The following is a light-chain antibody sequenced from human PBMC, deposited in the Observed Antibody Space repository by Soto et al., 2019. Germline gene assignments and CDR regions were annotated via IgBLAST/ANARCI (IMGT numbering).Light chain of an antibody. Sequence: QYALTQPASVSGSPGQSITISCTGTSSDVGGYKYVSWYQQHPGKVPKLMIYEVSNRPSGVSNRFSGSKSGNTASLTISGLQAEDEADYYCSSYTRNSTWVFGGGTKVTVL. CDR2: EVS. V-gene: IGLV2-14*01. CDR3: SSYTRNSTWV. J-gene: IGLJ3*02. CDR1: SSDVGGYKY.